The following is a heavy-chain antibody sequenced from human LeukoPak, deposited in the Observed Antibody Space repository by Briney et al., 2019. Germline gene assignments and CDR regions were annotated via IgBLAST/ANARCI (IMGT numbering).Heavy chain of an antibody. J-gene: IGHJ5*02. Sequence: PGGSLSLSCAASGFTFSSSWLIWVCKRPGKGLGWVGNIQPDGSGQYPVASVKGRFTISRDNARNSLFLQMNSLRVEDTAVYYCASQSYARFDPWGQGTLVTVSS. CDR3: ASQSYARFDP. CDR1: GFTFSSSW. V-gene: IGHV3-7*01. D-gene: IGHD3-16*01. CDR2: IQPDGSGQ.